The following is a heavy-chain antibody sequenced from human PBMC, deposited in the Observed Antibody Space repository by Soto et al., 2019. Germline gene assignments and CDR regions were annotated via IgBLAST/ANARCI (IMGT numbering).Heavy chain of an antibody. V-gene: IGHV1-18*04. J-gene: IGHJ5*02. CDR1: GYTFTSYG. Sequence: ASVKVSCKASGYTFTSYGISWVRQAPGQGLEWMGWISAYNGNTNYAQKLQGRATMTTDTSTSTAYMELRSLRSDDTAVYYCARDPLFVTMDEGSRALGWFDPWGQGTLVTVSS. D-gene: IGHD3-10*01. CDR2: ISAYNGNT. CDR3: ARDPLFVTMDEGSRALGWFDP.